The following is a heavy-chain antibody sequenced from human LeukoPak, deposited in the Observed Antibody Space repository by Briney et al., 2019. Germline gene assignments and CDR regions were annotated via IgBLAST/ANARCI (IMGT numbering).Heavy chain of an antibody. CDR1: GFTFSSYW. CDR3: AKAGRYSYGYGFDY. Sequence: GGPLRLSCAASGFTFSSYWIHWVRQAPGKGLVWGSRINSDGSSTSYADSVKGRFTISRDNAKDTLYLQMNSLRAEDTAVYYCAKAGRYSYGYGFDYWGQGTLVTVSS. D-gene: IGHD5-18*01. CDR2: INSDGSST. V-gene: IGHV3-74*01. J-gene: IGHJ4*02.